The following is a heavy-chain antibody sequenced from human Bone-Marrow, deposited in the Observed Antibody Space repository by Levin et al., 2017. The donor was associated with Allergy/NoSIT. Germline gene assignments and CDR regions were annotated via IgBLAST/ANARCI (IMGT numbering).Heavy chain of an antibody. D-gene: IGHD2-21*02. CDR2: ITGTGSGT. CDR1: GYTFSSHS. Sequence: GESLKISCSMSGYTFSSHSMAWVRQAPGRGLEWVSIITGTGSGTHYADSVQGRFTISRDNSQSTLYLQMNSLKIEDTAVYYCAKGSLSRNEVTGTGFFRDWGQGTPVTVSS. J-gene: IGHJ1*01. V-gene: IGHV3-23*01. CDR3: AKGSLSRNEVTGTGFFRD.